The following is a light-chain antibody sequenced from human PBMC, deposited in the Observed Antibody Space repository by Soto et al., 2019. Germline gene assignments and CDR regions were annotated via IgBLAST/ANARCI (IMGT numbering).Light chain of an antibody. J-gene: IGKJ2*01. V-gene: IGKV3-20*01. Sequence: DIVLTQSPGTLSLSPGEGATLSCRASQSVSGSYLAWYQQKPGQAPRLLMFAASSRATGIPDRFSGSGSGADFTLTISGLEPEDSAVYYCQQYGSSPYTFGQGTKLEI. CDR3: QQYGSSPYT. CDR2: AAS. CDR1: QSVSGSY.